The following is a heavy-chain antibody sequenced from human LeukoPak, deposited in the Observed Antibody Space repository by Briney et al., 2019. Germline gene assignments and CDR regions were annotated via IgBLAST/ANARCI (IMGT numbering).Heavy chain of an antibody. V-gene: IGHV3-30*18. Sequence: GGSLRLSCAASGFTFSSYAMSWVRQAPGKGLEWVAVISYDGSNKYYADSVKGRFTISRDNSKNTLYLQMNSLRAEDTAVYYCAKAAVAGFDYWGQGTLVTVSS. D-gene: IGHD6-19*01. CDR3: AKAAVAGFDY. CDR2: ISYDGSNK. J-gene: IGHJ4*02. CDR1: GFTFSSYA.